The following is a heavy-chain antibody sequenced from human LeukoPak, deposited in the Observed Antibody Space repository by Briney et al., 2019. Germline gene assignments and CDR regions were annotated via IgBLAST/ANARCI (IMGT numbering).Heavy chain of an antibody. J-gene: IGHJ2*01. D-gene: IGHD2-8*02. Sequence: GASVKVSCKASGDTSGRYGISWVRQAPGQGLEWMGRIIPMFGVTKYVEKFQGRVTITADTSTSTVYMELSSLTSEDTAVYSCAREGGEFCTGGACHHWYFDLWGRGTLVTVSS. CDR3: AREGGEFCTGGACHHWYFDL. V-gene: IGHV1-69*04. CDR2: IIPMFGVT. CDR1: GDTSGRYG.